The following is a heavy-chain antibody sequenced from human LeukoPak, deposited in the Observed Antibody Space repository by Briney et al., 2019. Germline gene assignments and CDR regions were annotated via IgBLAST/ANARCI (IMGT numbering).Heavy chain of an antibody. CDR1: GGSISSSY. Sequence: PSETLALTCTVPGGSISSSYWSWIRQPPGKGLEWIGYIYYSGSTNYNPSLKSRVTISVDTSKNQFSLKLSSVTAADTAVYYCARLNGNYYRFDYWGQGILVTVSS. D-gene: IGHD1-26*01. CDR3: ARLNGNYYRFDY. J-gene: IGHJ4*02. V-gene: IGHV4-59*08. CDR2: IYYSGST.